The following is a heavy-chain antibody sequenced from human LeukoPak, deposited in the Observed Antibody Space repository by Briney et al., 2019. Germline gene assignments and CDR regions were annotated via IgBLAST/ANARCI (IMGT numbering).Heavy chain of an antibody. J-gene: IGHJ4*02. CDR3: AIAMVRGVIFW. CDR1: GFTFSDYY. CDR2: ISSSGSTI. Sequence: PGGSLRLSCAASGFTFSDYYMSWIRQAPGKGLEWVSYISSSGSTIYYADSAKGRFTISRDNAKNSLYLQMNSLRAEDTAVYYCAIAMVRGVIFWWGQGTLVTVSS. V-gene: IGHV3-11*04. D-gene: IGHD3-10*01.